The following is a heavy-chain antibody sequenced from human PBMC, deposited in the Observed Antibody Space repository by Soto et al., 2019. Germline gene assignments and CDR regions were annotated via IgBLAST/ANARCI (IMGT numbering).Heavy chain of an antibody. J-gene: IGHJ5*02. CDR1: GFTFSSYG. V-gene: IGHV3-33*01. Sequence: QVQLVESGGGVVQPGRSLRLSCAASGFTFSSYGMHWVRQAPGKGLEWVAVLWYDGSNKYYADSVKGRFTISRDNSKNTLYLQMNSLGAEDTAVYYCARGYGWFDPWGQGTLVTVSS. CDR2: LWYDGSNK. D-gene: IGHD6-13*01. CDR3: ARGYGWFDP.